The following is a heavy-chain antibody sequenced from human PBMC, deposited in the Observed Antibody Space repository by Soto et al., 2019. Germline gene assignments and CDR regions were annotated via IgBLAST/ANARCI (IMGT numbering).Heavy chain of an antibody. D-gene: IGHD5-18*01. CDR2: IIPIFGTA. CDR1: GGTFSSYA. Sequence: QVQLVQSGAEVKKPGSSVKVSCKASGGTFSSYAISWVRQAPGQGLEWMGGIIPIFGTANYAQKFQGRVTITADVSTSTAYMELSSLRSEDTAVYYCASGRDTAMDTYYYYGMDVWGQGTTVTVSS. CDR3: ASGRDTAMDTYYYYGMDV. V-gene: IGHV1-69*01. J-gene: IGHJ6*02.